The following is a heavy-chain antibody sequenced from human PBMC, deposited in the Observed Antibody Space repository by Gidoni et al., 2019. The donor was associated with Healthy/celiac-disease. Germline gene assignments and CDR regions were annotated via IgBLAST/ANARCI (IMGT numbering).Heavy chain of an antibody. Sequence: QVQLVQSGAEVTKPGASVKVSCQASGYTFTSYAINWVRQATGQGLEWMGWMNPNSGNTGYAQKFQGRVTMTRNTSISTAYMELSSLRSEDTAVYYCATMLGDYDFWSGYFLDYWGQGTLVTVSS. CDR2: MNPNSGNT. CDR3: ATMLGDYDFWSGYFLDY. CDR1: GYTFTSYA. J-gene: IGHJ4*02. V-gene: IGHV1-8*01. D-gene: IGHD3-3*01.